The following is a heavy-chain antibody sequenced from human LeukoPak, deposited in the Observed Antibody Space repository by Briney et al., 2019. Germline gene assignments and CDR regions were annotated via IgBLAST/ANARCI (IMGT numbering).Heavy chain of an antibody. CDR3: ARGRGEH. D-gene: IGHD3-10*01. CDR2: ISNTGSPI. Sequence: PGGSLRLSCVASGLSFSTFGMNWVRQSPGKGLEWVSYISNTGSPINYADSVKGRFTISRDNAKNSLYLQMNSLRVEDTAIYYCARGRGEHWGQETLVTVPS. V-gene: IGHV3-48*01. J-gene: IGHJ1*01. CDR1: GLSFSTFG.